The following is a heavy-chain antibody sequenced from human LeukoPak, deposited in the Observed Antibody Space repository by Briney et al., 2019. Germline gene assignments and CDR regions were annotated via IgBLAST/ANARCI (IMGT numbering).Heavy chain of an antibody. J-gene: IGHJ4*02. CDR1: GFTFDDYA. CDR3: AKEGSKAAAGSFDY. Sequence: GGSLRLSCAASGFTFDDYAMHWVRHAPGKGLEWVSGISWNSGSIGYADSVKGRFTISRDNAKNPLYLQMNSLRAEDMALYYCAKEGSKAAAGSFDYWGQGTLVTVSS. D-gene: IGHD6-13*01. V-gene: IGHV3-9*03. CDR2: ISWNSGSI.